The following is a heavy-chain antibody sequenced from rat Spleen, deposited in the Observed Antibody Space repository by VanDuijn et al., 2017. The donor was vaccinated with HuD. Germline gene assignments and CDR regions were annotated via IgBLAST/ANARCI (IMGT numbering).Heavy chain of an antibody. CDR1: GFTFSDYF. CDR3: TTRPYYSSLNWFPY. V-gene: IGHV5-29*01. D-gene: IGHD1-2*01. J-gene: IGHJ3*01. Sequence: EVQLVESDGGLVQPGRSIKLSCAASGFTFSDYFMAWVRQAPAKGLEWVATISYDGSSPYYRVSGKGRFTISRVNAKSTLYLQMDSLRSEDTATYYCTTRPYYSSLNWFPYWGQGTLVTVSS. CDR2: ISYDGSSP.